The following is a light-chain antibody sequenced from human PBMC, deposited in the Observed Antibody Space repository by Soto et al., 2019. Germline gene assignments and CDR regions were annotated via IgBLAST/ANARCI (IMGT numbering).Light chain of an antibody. CDR3: QQSYSTPLYT. V-gene: IGKV1-39*01. J-gene: IGKJ5*01. CDR1: QSISSY. CDR2: AAS. Sequence: DMQMTQSPSSLSAALGDRVTITFRASQSISSYLNWYQQKPGKAPKLLIYAASSLQSGVPSRFSGSGSGTDFTLTISSLQPEDFATYYCQQSYSTPLYTFGQGTRLEIK.